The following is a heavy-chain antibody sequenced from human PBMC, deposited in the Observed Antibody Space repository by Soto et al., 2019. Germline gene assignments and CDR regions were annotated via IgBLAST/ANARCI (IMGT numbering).Heavy chain of an antibody. CDR2: INEDGSDK. J-gene: IGHJ4*02. CDR1: GFTFRSYW. D-gene: IGHD4-17*01. V-gene: IGHV3-7*01. CDR3: ARGTVAPGLDY. Sequence: PGGSLRLSCAASGFTFRSYWMNWVRQAPGKGLEWVANINEDGSDKYYVDSLKGRFTISRDNTKNLVHLQMNSLRVEDMAVYYCARGTVAPGLDYWGQGALVTVSS.